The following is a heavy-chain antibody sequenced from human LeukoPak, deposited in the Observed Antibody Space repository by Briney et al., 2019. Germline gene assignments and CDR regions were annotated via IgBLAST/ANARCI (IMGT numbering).Heavy chain of an antibody. Sequence: GGSLRLSCAASGFTFSSYAMSWVRQAPGKGLEWVSAISSSGGSTYYADSVKGRFTISRDNSKNTLYLQMNSLRAEDTAVYYCAKEHLQTYYYDSSGYYFDYWGQGTLVTVSS. CDR1: GFTFSSYA. CDR2: ISSSGGST. D-gene: IGHD3-22*01. V-gene: IGHV3-23*01. J-gene: IGHJ4*02. CDR3: AKEHLQTYYYDSSGYYFDY.